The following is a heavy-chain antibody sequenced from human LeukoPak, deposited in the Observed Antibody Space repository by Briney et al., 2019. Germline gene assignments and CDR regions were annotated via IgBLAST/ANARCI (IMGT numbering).Heavy chain of an antibody. Sequence: GGALRLSCAASGFTFSSYSMNWVRQAPGGGLEWVSYISSSSYIYYADTLKGRFTISRDNAKDSLYLQMNSLRAEDTAVYYCAREVVAGAVDAFDFWGQGTMVTVSP. J-gene: IGHJ3*01. CDR3: AREVVAGAVDAFDF. D-gene: IGHD3-22*01. CDR2: ISSSSYI. CDR1: GFTFSSYS. V-gene: IGHV3-21*01.